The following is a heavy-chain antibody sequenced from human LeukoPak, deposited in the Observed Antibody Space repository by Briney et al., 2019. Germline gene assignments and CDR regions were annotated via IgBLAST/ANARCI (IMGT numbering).Heavy chain of an antibody. CDR1: GFTFSSYG. CDR3: AKDSARVPPRVYFDY. D-gene: IGHD2-2*01. V-gene: IGHV3-30*02. CDR2: IRYDGSNK. J-gene: IGHJ4*02. Sequence: QPGGSLRLSCAASGFTFSSYGMHWVRQAPGKGLEWVAFIRYDGSNKYYADSVKGRFTISRDNSKNTLYLQMNSLRAEDTAVYYCAKDSARVPPRVYFDYWGQGTLVTVSS.